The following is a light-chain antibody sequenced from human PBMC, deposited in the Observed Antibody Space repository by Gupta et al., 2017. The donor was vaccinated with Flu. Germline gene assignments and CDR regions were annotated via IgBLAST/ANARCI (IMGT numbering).Light chain of an antibody. CDR2: KAS. Sequence: HSSLAASVGDRDTITCRASQMIDIWSAGFQKKPGKAPKALIYKASNSESGVPSRISGSGTGTEFSLTISILHPDDFATYYCQQDRGDTWTFGEGTKVEIK. CDR1: QMIDIW. J-gene: IGKJ1*01. CDR3: QQDRGDTWT. V-gene: IGKV1-5*03.